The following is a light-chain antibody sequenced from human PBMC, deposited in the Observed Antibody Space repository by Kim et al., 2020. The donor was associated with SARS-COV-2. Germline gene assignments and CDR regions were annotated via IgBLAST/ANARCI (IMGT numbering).Light chain of an antibody. CDR1: SSNIGSNT. J-gene: IGLJ1*01. Sequence: ELTQPPSASGTPGQRVTISCSGSSSNIGSNTVNWYQQLPGTAPKLLIYSNNQRPSGVPDRFSGSKSGTSASLAISGLQAEDEADYYCAAWDDSLNGYVFGTGTKVTVL. CDR2: SNN. V-gene: IGLV1-44*01. CDR3: AAWDDSLNGYV.